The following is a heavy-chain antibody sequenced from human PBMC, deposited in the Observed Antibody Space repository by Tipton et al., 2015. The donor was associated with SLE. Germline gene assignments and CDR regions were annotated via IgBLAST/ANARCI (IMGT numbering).Heavy chain of an antibody. Sequence: LRLSCTVSGGSIRSGGYYWNWIRQHPEKGLEWIGHMYYSGTTYYNPSLEGRVIISVDTSKSQFSLNLTSVTAADTAVYYCARGGEEGFDAFDLWGQGTLVSVSS. D-gene: IGHD3-10*01. CDR3: ARGGEEGFDAFDL. V-gene: IGHV4-31*03. CDR2: MYYSGTT. CDR1: GGSIRSGGYY. J-gene: IGHJ3*01.